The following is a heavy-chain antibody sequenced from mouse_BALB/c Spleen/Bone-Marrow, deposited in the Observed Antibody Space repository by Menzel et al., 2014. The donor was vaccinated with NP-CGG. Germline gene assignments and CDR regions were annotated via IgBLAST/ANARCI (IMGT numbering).Heavy chain of an antibody. CDR1: GFDFSRYW. D-gene: IGHD1-2*01. CDR2: INPASSTI. J-gene: IGHJ3*01. Sequence: EVQRVESGDGLVQPGGSLKLSCAASGFDFSRYWMTWVRQAPGKGLEWIGEINPASSTINYTPSLKDKFIISRDNAKNTLYLQMSKVRSEDTALYYCAKNYYYGYVAYWGQGTLVTVSA. CDR3: AKNYYYGYVAY. V-gene: IGHV4-1*02.